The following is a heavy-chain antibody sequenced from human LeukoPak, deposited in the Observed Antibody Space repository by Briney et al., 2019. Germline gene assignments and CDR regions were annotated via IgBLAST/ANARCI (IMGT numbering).Heavy chain of an antibody. CDR2: ISGSGGST. CDR1: GFTFSHYA. J-gene: IGHJ4*02. D-gene: IGHD2-2*01. CDR3: AKGVYSTSWWSVDY. Sequence: GGSLRLSCAASGFTFSHYAMSWVRQAPGKGLEWVSGISGSGGSTYYADSVRGRFTISRDNSKDTLYLQVSSLKAEDTAVYYCAKGVYSTSWWSVDYWGQGTLVTVSS. V-gene: IGHV3-23*01.